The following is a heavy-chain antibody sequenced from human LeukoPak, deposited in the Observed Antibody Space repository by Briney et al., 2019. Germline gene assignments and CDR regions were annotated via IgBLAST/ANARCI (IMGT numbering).Heavy chain of an antibody. D-gene: IGHD6-13*01. CDR1: GFTFSGYG. CDR3: AKDPGYSSTWFSHLDY. V-gene: IGHV3-30*02. CDR2: IRYDGSDK. Sequence: GGSLRLSCAASGFTFSGYGMHWVRQAPGEGLEWMVFIRYDGSDKYYADSVKGRFTISRDNSRNTLYLQMNSLRPDDTAVYYCAKDPGYSSTWFSHLDYWGQGTLVAVSS. J-gene: IGHJ4*02.